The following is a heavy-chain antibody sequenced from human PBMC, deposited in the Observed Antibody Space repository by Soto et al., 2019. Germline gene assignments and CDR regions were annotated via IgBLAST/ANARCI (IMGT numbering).Heavy chain of an antibody. D-gene: IGHD3-22*01. J-gene: IGHJ3*02. CDR3: ARDWRYYGSSGYDAFDI. CDR1: GYTFSSYG. V-gene: IGHV1-18*03. Sequence: QVQLVQSGAEVKKPGASVKVSCKASGYTFSSYGISWVRQAPGQGLEWMGWISTYNGNSYYAQKLHGRVTMTTDTSTSTAYMELRSLRSDDMAVYYCARDWRYYGSSGYDAFDIWGQGTMVTVSP. CDR2: ISTYNGNS.